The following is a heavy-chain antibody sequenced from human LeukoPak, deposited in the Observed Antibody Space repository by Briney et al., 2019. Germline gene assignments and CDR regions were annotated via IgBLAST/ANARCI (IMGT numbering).Heavy chain of an antibody. Sequence: GGSLRLSRAASGFTFSSYSMNWVRQAPGKGLEWVSSISSSSSYIYYADSVKGRFTISRDNAKNSLYLQMNSLRAEDTAVYYCASLGWETADAFDIWGQGTMVTVSS. CDR3: ASLGWETADAFDI. CDR2: ISSSSSYI. D-gene: IGHD5-18*01. CDR1: GFTFSSYS. J-gene: IGHJ3*02. V-gene: IGHV3-21*01.